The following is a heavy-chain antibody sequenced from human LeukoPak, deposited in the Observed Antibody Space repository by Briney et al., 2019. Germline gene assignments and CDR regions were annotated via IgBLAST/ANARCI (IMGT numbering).Heavy chain of an antibody. Sequence: KPSETLSLTCIVSGGSISSGKYFWGWIRQPPGQGPEWLGNIYYHGRTNNNPSLKSRVTISVDMSKNQFSLKLTSVTAADAAVYYCASGGNRVLDGFEFWGHGTMVTVSS. D-gene: IGHD4-23*01. V-gene: IGHV4-39*01. CDR1: GGSISSGKYF. J-gene: IGHJ3*01. CDR2: IYYHGRT. CDR3: ASGGNRVLDGFEF.